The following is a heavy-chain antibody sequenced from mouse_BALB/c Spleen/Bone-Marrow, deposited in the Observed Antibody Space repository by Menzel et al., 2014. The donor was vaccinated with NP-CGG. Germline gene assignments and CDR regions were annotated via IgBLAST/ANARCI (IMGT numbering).Heavy chain of an antibody. CDR1: GYTFTSYW. V-gene: IGHV1-7*01. CDR2: INPSTGYT. D-gene: IGHD1-1*01. CDR3: ARGYYGSSLVY. Sequence: QVQLRQSGAELAKPGASVKMSCKASGYTFTSYWMHWVKPRPGQGLEWIGYINPSTGYTEYNQKFKDKATLTADKSSSTAYMQLSSLTSEDSAVYYCARGYYGSSLVYWGQGTLATVSA. J-gene: IGHJ3*01.